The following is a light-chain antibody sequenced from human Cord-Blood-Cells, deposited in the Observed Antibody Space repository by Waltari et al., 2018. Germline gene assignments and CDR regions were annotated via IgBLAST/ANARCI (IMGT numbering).Light chain of an antibody. Sequence: DIQMTQSPSSLSASVGDRVTITCRASQSISSYLNWYQQKPGKAPKLLIYAASSLQSGVPSRFSGSGSGKEFTLTISSLQPEDFATYYCQQSYSTPPTFGQGTKLEIK. CDR2: AAS. CDR1: QSISSY. V-gene: IGKV1-39*01. J-gene: IGKJ2*01. CDR3: QQSYSTPPT.